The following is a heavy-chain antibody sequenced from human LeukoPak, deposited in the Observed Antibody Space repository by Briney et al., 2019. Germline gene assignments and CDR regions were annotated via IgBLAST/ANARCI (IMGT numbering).Heavy chain of an antibody. D-gene: IGHD2-15*01. CDR2: IRYDGSNK. V-gene: IGHV3-30*02. CDR1: GFTFSSYG. J-gene: IGHJ4*02. CDR3: ARNTGWWSPFDY. Sequence: GGSLRLSCAASGFTFSSYGMHWVRQAPGKGLEWVAFIRYDGSNKYYADSVKGRFTISRDNSKNTLYLQMNSLRAEDTAVYYCARNTGWWSPFDYWGQGTLVTVSS.